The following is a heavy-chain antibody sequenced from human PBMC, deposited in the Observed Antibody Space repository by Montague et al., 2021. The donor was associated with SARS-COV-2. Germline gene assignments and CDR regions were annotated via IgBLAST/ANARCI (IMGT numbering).Heavy chain of an antibody. Sequence: SETLSLTCTVSGGSLSGYYWSWIRQPPGKGLEWIGEINHRGTTNDNPSLKSRVALSLDTSRNQFSLNLNSVTAADTAVYYCVRGPAVKSYYDFWSGPEWFDPWGQGILVTVSS. J-gene: IGHJ5*02. V-gene: IGHV4-34*01. CDR1: GGSLSGYY. D-gene: IGHD3-3*01. CDR2: INHRGTT. CDR3: VRGPAVKSYYDFWSGPEWFDP.